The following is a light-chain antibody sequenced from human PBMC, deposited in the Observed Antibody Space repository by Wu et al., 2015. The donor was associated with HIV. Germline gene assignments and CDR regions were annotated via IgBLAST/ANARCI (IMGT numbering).Light chain of an antibody. J-gene: IGKJ4*01. CDR3: QQYNNWPLT. Sequence: EIVMTQSPATLSVSPGERVTLSCRASQSVSSNLAWYQQKPGQAPRLLIYGASTRATGIPARFSGSGSGTEFTLTISSQQSEHFAVYYCQQYNNWPLTFGGGTKVEIK. V-gene: IGKV3-15*01. CDR2: GAS. CDR1: QSVSSN.